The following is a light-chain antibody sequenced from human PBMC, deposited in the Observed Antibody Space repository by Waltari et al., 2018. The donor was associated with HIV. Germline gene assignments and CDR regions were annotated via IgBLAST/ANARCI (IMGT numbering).Light chain of an antibody. CDR3: QQYCSSPLT. J-gene: IGKJ4*01. V-gene: IGKV3-20*01. CDR2: GAS. Sequence: VVLTQSPGTLSLSAGDRATLSCRASQSLSRSYLAWYQQKPGQAPRLLIYGASSMATGIPDRFSGSGSGTDFTLTISRLEPEDFAVYICQQYCSSPLTFGGGTKVE. CDR1: QSLSRSY.